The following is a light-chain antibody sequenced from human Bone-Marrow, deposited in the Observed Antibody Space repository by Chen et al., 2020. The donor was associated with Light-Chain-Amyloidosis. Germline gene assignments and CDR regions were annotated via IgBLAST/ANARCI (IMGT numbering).Light chain of an antibody. CDR1: QSLLHSNGYNY. Sequence: DIVMTQSPLSLPVTPGEPASISCRSSQSLLHSNGYNYLDWYLQKPGQSPQLLIYLGSNRASGVPDRFSGSGSGTDFTLKISRVEAEDVGVYYCVQALQTRPFTYGGGTEVEIK. J-gene: IGKJ4*01. V-gene: IGKV2-28*01. CDR2: LGS. CDR3: VQALQTRPFT.